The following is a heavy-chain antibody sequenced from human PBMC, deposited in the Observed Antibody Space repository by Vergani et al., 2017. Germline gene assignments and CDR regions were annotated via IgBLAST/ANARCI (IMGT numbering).Heavy chain of an antibody. CDR1: GGSISSSSYY. D-gene: IGHD3-10*01. Sequence: QLQLQESGPGLVKPSETLSLTCTVSGGSISSSSYYWGWIRQPPGKGLGWIGSIYYSGSTYYNPSLKSRVTISVDTSKNQFSLKLSSVTAADTAVYYCARPTTTMVRGVISYYFDYWGQGTLVTVSS. V-gene: IGHV4-39*01. CDR3: ARPTTTMVRGVISYYFDY. J-gene: IGHJ4*02. CDR2: IYYSGST.